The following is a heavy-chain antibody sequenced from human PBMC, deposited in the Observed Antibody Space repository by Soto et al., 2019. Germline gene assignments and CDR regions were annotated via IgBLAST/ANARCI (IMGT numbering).Heavy chain of an antibody. J-gene: IGHJ6*03. CDR2: ISSSSSTI. Sequence: EVQQVESGGGLVQPGGSLRLSCAASGFTFSSYSTNWVRQAPGKGLEWVSYISSSSSTIYYADSVKGRFTISRDNAKNSLYLQMNSLRAEDTAVYYCARVYSSSSIYYYYMDVRGKGTTVTVSS. D-gene: IGHD6-6*01. V-gene: IGHV3-48*01. CDR3: ARVYSSSSIYYYYMDV. CDR1: GFTFSSYS.